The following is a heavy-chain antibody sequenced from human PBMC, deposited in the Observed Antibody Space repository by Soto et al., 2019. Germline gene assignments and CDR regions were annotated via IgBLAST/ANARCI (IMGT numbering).Heavy chain of an antibody. CDR1: GFTFSNSW. Sequence: PGGSLRLSCAASGFTFSNSWMHWVRQAPGKGPVWVSRINGDGSSTSHADSVKGRFTISRDNAENTLFLQMSGLRAEDTAVYYCARAQLLPDDAFDAWGRGTVVTVSS. D-gene: IGHD2-2*01. V-gene: IGHV3-74*01. CDR3: ARAQLLPDDAFDA. J-gene: IGHJ3*01. CDR2: INGDGSST.